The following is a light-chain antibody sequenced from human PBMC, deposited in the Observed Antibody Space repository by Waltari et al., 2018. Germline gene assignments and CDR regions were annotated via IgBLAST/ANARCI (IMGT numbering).Light chain of an antibody. Sequence: TLSCMASQGVSYSLAWYQQKPGQTPRLLVYSASNRATGIPARFSGSGSGSDFTLTISSLEPEDFAVYYCQQRSSWPRTFGQGTKVEIK. CDR1: QGVSYS. V-gene: IGKV3-11*01. CDR3: QQRSSWPRT. CDR2: SAS. J-gene: IGKJ1*01.